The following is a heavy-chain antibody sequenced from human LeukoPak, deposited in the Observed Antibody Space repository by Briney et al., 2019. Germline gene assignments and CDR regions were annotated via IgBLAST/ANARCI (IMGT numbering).Heavy chain of an antibody. D-gene: IGHD6-13*01. J-gene: IGHJ1*01. Sequence: SVKVSCKASGGTFSSYAISWVRQAPGQGLEWMGRIIPIFGTANYAQKFQGRVTITTDESTSTAYMEQSSLRSEDTAVYYCARVVTDSSSWSSPVPAEYFQHWGQGTLVTVSS. CDR3: ARVVTDSSSWSSPVPAEYFQH. CDR2: IIPIFGTA. V-gene: IGHV1-69*05. CDR1: GGTFSSYA.